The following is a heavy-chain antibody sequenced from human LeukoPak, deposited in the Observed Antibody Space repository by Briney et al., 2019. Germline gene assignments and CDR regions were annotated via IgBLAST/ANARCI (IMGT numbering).Heavy chain of an antibody. Sequence: GGSLRLSCAASGFTFSIYWMHWVRQAPGKGLMWVSRINSAGSSTSYADPVKGRFTISRDNAKNTLYLQMNSLRAEDTAVYYCARESGYHGSGFDPWGQGTLVTVSS. V-gene: IGHV3-74*01. CDR2: INSAGSST. D-gene: IGHD3-10*01. J-gene: IGHJ5*02. CDR3: ARESGYHGSGFDP. CDR1: GFTFSIYW.